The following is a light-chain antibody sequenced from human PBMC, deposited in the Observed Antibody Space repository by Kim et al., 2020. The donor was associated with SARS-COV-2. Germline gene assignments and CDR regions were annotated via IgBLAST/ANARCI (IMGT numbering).Light chain of an antibody. J-gene: IGKJ2*01. Sequence: SASVGDRVTITCRASQGISRSLAWYQQKPGKAPTLLIYGASILQSGVPSRFSGSGSGTDFTLPISSLQPEDCATYYCQQLNSFPRTFGQGTKLEI. CDR3: QQLNSFPRT. CDR2: GAS. V-gene: IGKV1-9*01. CDR1: QGISRS.